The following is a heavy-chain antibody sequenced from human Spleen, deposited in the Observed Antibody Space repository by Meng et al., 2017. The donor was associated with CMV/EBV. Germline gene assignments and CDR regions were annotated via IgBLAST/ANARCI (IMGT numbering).Heavy chain of an antibody. CDR2: INRASAFK. CDR1: GFSFSVYS. CDR3: ASIDYYDSSGYYYFDY. J-gene: IGHJ4*02. Sequence: GESLKISCAASGFSFSVYSLNWVRQAPGKGLEWVASINRASAFKYYADSVKGRFTVSRDNARNLLYLQLNSLRAEDTAVYYCASIDYYDSSGYYYFDYWGQGTLVTVSS. D-gene: IGHD3-22*01. V-gene: IGHV3-21*06.